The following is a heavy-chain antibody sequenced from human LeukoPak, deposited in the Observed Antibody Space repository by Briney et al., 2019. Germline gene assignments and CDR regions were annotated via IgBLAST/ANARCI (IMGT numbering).Heavy chain of an antibody. CDR1: GGSISSYY. V-gene: IGHV4-4*07. CDR2: IYTSGST. CDR3: ARVGSSWDGYYFDY. Sequence: PSETLSLTCTVSGGSISSYYWSWLRQPAGKGLEWLGRIYTSGSTNYNPPLKSRVTMSVDTSKNQFSLKLSSVTAADTAVYYCARVGSSWDGYYFDYWGQGTLVTVSS. J-gene: IGHJ4*02. D-gene: IGHD6-13*01.